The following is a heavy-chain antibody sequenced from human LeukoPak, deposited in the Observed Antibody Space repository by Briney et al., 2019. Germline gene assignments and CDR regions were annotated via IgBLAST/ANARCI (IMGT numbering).Heavy chain of an antibody. CDR2: IDWDDDK. D-gene: IGHD3-10*01. Sequence: SGPTLVNPTQALTLTCTFTGFSLSTSGMRVSWIRQPPGKALEWLARIDWDDDKYYSTSLKTRLTISKDTSKNQVVLTMTNMDPVDTATYYCARTSYYYGSGSLDCWGQGTLVTVSS. CDR1: GFSLSTSGMR. V-gene: IGHV2-70*04. CDR3: ARTSYYYGSGSLDC. J-gene: IGHJ4*02.